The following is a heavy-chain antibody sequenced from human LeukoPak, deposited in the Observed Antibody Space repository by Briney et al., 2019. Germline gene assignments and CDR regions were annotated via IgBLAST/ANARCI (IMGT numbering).Heavy chain of an antibody. CDR2: IFYTGST. D-gene: IGHD6-19*01. CDR1: GGSISSYY. Sequence: SGPGLVKPSETLSLTCTVSGGSISSYYWGWIRQPPGKGLELIGDIFYTGSTNYYPSLTSRAVILIDTYKNQVSPTVCSVTGSDTAVYYCARNLGSSAWYNRFDPWGQGTLVTVSS. CDR3: ARNLGSSAWYNRFDP. V-gene: IGHV4-59*08. J-gene: IGHJ5*02.